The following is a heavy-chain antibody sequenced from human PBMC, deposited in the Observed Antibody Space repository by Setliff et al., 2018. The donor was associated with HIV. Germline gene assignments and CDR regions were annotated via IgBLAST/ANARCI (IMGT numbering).Heavy chain of an antibody. D-gene: IGHD1-26*01. CDR2: ISWNSGSI. V-gene: IGHV3-9*01. CDR1: GFRFDNYA. J-gene: IGHJ4*02. Sequence: GGSLRLSCEVSGFRFDNYAMHWVRQPPGKGLEWVSGISWNSGSIGYADSVKGRFTISRDNAKNSLYLQMNSLRAEDTAVYYCARARGSPTSYFDYWGQGTLVTVSS. CDR3: ARARGSPTSYFDY.